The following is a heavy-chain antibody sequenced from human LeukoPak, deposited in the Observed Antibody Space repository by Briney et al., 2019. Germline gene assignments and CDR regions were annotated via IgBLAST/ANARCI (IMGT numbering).Heavy chain of an antibody. V-gene: IGHV4-4*07. CDR1: GVSISSYY. CDR2: IYTSGST. Sequence: SETLSLTCTVSGVSISSYYWSWIRQPAGKGLEGIGRIYTSGSTNYNPSLQGLVTMSVDTSKNPFSLKLSSVTAADTAVYYCASSYYDSSGSYIPDDFDIWGQGTMVTVSS. CDR3: ASSYYDSSGSYIPDDFDI. J-gene: IGHJ3*02. D-gene: IGHD3-22*01.